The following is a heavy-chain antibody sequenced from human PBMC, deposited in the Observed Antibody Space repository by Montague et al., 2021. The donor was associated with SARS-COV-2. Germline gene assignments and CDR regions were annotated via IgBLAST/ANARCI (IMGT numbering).Heavy chain of an antibody. V-gene: IGHV2-70*04. D-gene: IGHD3-9*01. CDR3: ARSYYDILTAYYTPFDY. CDR1: GFSLSTSGMR. J-gene: IGHJ4*02. CDR2: IDWDDDK. Sequence: PALGKPTQTLTLTCTFSGFSLSTSGMRASWIRQPPGKALEWLARIDWDDDKFYSTSLKTRLTISKGTSKNQVVLTMTNMDPVDTATYYCARSYYDILTAYYTPFDYWGQGTLVTVSS.